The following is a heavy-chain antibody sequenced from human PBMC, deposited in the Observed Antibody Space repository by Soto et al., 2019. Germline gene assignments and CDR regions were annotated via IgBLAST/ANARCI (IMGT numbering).Heavy chain of an antibody. J-gene: IGHJ5*02. D-gene: IGHD4-17*01. CDR1: GGSISSYY. CDR2: IYYSGST. V-gene: IGHV4-59*01. CDR3: ERGRPTVIFGFXP. Sequence: SETLSLTCTVSGGSISSYYWSWIRQPPGKGLELIGYIYYSGSTNYNPSLQSRVTISGATSKNQFPRNLSSVTAAXTAANYCERGRPTVIFGFXPSGQATLFTASS.